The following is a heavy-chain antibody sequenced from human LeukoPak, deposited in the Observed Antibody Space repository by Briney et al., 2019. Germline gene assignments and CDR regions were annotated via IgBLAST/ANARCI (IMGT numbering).Heavy chain of an antibody. D-gene: IGHD6-13*01. J-gene: IGHJ4*02. CDR1: GFTFSSYS. V-gene: IGHV3-48*01. CDR2: ISSSSSTI. Sequence: GGSLRLSCAASGFTFSSYSMNWVRQAPGKGLEWVSYISSSSSTIYYADSVKGRFTISRDNAKNSLYLQMNSLRAEDTAVYYCASESQQQLARDFDYWGQGTLVTVSS. CDR3: ASESQQQLARDFDY.